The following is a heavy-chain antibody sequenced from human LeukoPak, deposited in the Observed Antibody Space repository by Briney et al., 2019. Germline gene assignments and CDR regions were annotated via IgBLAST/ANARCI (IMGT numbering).Heavy chain of an antibody. J-gene: IGHJ4*02. CDR2: ISGSGGST. CDR3: AKGSLGYCSGGSCYILDY. CDR1: GFTFSSYA. D-gene: IGHD2-15*01. V-gene: IGHV3-23*01. Sequence: GGSLRLSCAASGFTFSSYAMRWVRQAPGKGLEGVSAISGSGGSTYYADSVKGRFTISRDNSKNTLYLQMNSLRAEDTAVYYCAKGSLGYCSGGSCYILDYWGQGTLVTVSS.